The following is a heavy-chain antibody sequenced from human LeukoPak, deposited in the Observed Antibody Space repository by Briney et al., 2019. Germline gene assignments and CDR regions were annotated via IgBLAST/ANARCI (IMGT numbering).Heavy chain of an antibody. V-gene: IGHV3-21*01. D-gene: IGHD6-19*01. CDR3: ARDSSGWPPADY. J-gene: IGHJ4*02. Sequence: GGSLRLSCAASGFTFSSYSMNWVRQAPGKGLEWVSSISSSSSYIYYADSVKGLFTISRDNAKNSLYLQMNSLRAEDTAVYYCARDSSGWPPADYWGQGTLVTVSS. CDR1: GFTFSSYS. CDR2: ISSSSSYI.